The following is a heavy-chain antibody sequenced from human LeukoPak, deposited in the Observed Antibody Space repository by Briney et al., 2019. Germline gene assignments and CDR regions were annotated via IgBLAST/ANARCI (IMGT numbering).Heavy chain of an antibody. Sequence: VASVKVSCKASGYTFTSYYMHWVRQAPGQGLEWMGWINPKSGGTIYAQKFQGRVTMTRDTSISTAYIDLSRLRSDDTAVYYCARVRSGYYDNSAYYFDSWGQGTLVTVSS. CDR3: ARVRSGYYDNSAYYFDS. CDR2: INPKSGGT. V-gene: IGHV1-2*02. D-gene: IGHD3-22*01. CDR1: GYTFTSYY. J-gene: IGHJ4*02.